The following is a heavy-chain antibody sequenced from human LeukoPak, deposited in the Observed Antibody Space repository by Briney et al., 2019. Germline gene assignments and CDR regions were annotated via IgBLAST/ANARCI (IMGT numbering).Heavy chain of an antibody. CDR2: INAGNGNT. J-gene: IGHJ3*02. V-gene: IGHV1-3*01. CDR1: GYTFTSCA. D-gene: IGHD6-13*01. CDR3: ATPGRYSSSWFDAFDI. Sequence: ASVKVSGMASGYTFTSCAMHWVRQAPGQRLEWMRWINAGNGNTKYSQKFQGRVTITRDTSASTAYIELSSLRSEDTAVHYCATPGRYSSSWFDAFDIWGQGTMVTVSS.